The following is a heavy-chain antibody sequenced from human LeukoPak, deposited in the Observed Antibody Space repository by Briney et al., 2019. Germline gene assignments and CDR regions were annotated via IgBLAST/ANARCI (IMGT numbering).Heavy chain of an antibody. Sequence: SETLSLTCTVSGGSISSSSYYWGWIRQPPGKGLEWIGYIYYSGSTNYNPSLKSRVTISVDTSKNQFSLKLSSVTAADTAVYYCARSQGLRYFDWLPDYWGQGTLVTVSS. J-gene: IGHJ4*02. CDR3: ARSQGLRYFDWLPDY. CDR1: GGSISSSSYY. CDR2: IYYSGST. V-gene: IGHV4-61*05. D-gene: IGHD3-9*01.